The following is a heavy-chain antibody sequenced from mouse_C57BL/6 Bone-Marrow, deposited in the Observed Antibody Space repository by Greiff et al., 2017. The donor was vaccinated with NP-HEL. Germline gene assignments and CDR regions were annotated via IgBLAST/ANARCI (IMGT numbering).Heavy chain of an antibody. D-gene: IGHD2-5*01. Sequence: EVQLQQSGPELVKPGASVKISCKASGYTFTDYYMNWVKQSHGKSLEWIGDINPNNGGTSYNQKFKGKATLTVDQSSSTAYMELRSLTSEDSAVYYCASHYSKAYWGQGTTLTVSS. CDR3: ASHYSKAY. CDR1: GYTFTDYY. CDR2: INPNNGGT. V-gene: IGHV1-26*01. J-gene: IGHJ2*01.